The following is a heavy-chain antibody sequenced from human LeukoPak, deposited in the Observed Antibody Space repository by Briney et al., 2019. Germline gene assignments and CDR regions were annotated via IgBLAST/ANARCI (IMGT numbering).Heavy chain of an antibody. Sequence: ASVKVSCKASGYTFTGYYMHWVRQAPGQGLEWMGWINPNNGGTNYAQKFQGRVTMTRDTSISTAYMELSSLRSEDTAVYYCARDNYAGANWFDPWGQGTLVTVSS. J-gene: IGHJ5*02. CDR3: ARDNYAGANWFDP. CDR1: GYTFTGYY. CDR2: INPNNGGT. D-gene: IGHD1-7*01. V-gene: IGHV1-2*02.